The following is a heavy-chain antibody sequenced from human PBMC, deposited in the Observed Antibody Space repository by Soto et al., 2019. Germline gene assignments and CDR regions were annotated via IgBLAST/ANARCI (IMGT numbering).Heavy chain of an antibody. J-gene: IGHJ4*02. Sequence: QVQLVESGGGVVQPGRSLRLSCAASGFTFSSYGMHWVRQAPGKGLEWVGVIWYDGSNQYYADSVKGRFTISRDNSKNMLYLQMNSVRAEDTAVYYCASPTGIWAVIKHFDYWGQGTLVTVSS. CDR2: IWYDGSNQ. D-gene: IGHD2-21*01. CDR1: GFTFSSYG. CDR3: ASPTGIWAVIKHFDY. V-gene: IGHV3-33*01.